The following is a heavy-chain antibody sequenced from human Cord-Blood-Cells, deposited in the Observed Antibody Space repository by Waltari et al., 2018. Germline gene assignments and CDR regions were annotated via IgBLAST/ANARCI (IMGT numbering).Heavy chain of an antibody. J-gene: IGHJ4*02. D-gene: IGHD6-19*01. Sequence: QVQLQESGPGLVKPSETLSLTCTVSGGSISSYSWSWTRQSPGKGLEWIGYIYYSGSTNYNPSLKSRVTISVDTSKNQFSLKLSSVTAADTAVYYCARSWVSSGWYVDYWGQGTLVTVSS. CDR1: GGSISSYS. CDR3: ARSWVSSGWYVDY. CDR2: IYYSGST. V-gene: IGHV4-59*01.